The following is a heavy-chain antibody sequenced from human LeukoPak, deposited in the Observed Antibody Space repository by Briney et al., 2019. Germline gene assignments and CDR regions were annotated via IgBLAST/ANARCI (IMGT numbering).Heavy chain of an antibody. CDR1: GGSICTYY. D-gene: IGHD5-12*01. J-gene: IGHJ4*02. Sequence: PSETLSLTCTVSGGSICTYYWLWIRQPPGKGLEWIGYTHYSGTTNYNPSLKSRVTISLDTSKNQFSLRLSSVTAADSAVYYRARGEYSGYDRSFDYWGQGTLVTVSS. CDR3: ARGEYSGYDRSFDY. V-gene: IGHV4-59*01. CDR2: THYSGTT.